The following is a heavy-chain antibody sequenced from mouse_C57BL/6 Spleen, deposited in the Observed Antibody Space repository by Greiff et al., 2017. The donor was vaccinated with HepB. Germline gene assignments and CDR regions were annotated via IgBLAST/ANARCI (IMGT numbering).Heavy chain of an antibody. CDR2: IDPENGDT. D-gene: IGHD1-1*01. Sequence: VHVKQSGAELVRPGASVKLSCTASGFNIKDDYMHWVKQRPEQGLEWIGWIDPENGDTEYASKFQGKATITADTSSNTAYLQLSSLTSEDTAVYYCTTYYYGSSYGYFDLWGTGTTVTVSS. V-gene: IGHV14-4*01. J-gene: IGHJ1*03. CDR3: TTYYYGSSYGYFDL. CDR1: GFNIKDDY.